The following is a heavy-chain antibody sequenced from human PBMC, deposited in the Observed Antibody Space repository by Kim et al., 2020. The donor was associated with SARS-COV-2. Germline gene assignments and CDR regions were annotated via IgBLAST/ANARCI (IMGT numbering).Heavy chain of an antibody. V-gene: IGHV4-39*01. CDR2: IYYSGST. CDR3: ASVPYYDSSADY. J-gene: IGHJ4*02. CDR1: GGSISSSSYY. D-gene: IGHD3-22*01. Sequence: SETLSLTCTVSGGSISSSSYYWGWIRQPPGKGLEWIGSIYYSGSTYYNPSLKSRVTISVDTSKNQFSLKLSSVTAADTAVYYCASVPYYDSSADYWGQGTLVTVSS.